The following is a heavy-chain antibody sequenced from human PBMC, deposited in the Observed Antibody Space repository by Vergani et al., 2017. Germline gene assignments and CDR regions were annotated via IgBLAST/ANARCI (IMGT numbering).Heavy chain of an antibody. CDR1: GGSISSYY. V-gene: IGHV4-59*01. J-gene: IGHJ4*02. D-gene: IGHD4-17*01. CDR2: IYYSGST. Sequence: QVQLQESGPGLVKPSETLSLTCTVSGGSISSYYWSWIRQPPGKGLEWIWYIYYSGSTNTDPSLKSRVTISVDTSKNQCSLKLSSVTAADTAVYYCARVDYGDYGLFDYWGQGTLVTVSS. CDR3: ARVDYGDYGLFDY.